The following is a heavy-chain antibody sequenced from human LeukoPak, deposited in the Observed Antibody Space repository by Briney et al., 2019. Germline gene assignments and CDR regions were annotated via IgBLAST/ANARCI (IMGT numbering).Heavy chain of an antibody. V-gene: IGHV1-8*01. D-gene: IGHD2-2*02. CDR2: MNPNSGNT. CDR3: ARTKLVVPAAIPFWFDP. Sequence: ASVKVSCKASGYTFTSYDINWVRQATGQGLEWMGWMNPNSGNTGYAQKFQGRVTMTRNTSISTAYMELSSLRSEDTAVYYCARTKLVVPAAIPFWFDPWGQGTLVTVSS. CDR1: GYTFTSYD. J-gene: IGHJ5*02.